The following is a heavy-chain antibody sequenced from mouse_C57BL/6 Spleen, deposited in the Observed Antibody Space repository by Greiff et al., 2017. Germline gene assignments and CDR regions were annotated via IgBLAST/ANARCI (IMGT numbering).Heavy chain of an antibody. CDR2: IDPENGDT. Sequence: VQLQQSGAELVRPGASVKLSCTASGFNIKDDYMHLVKQRPEQGLEWVGWIDPENGDTEYASTLQGKATITADTSSNTAYLQLSSLTSEDTAVYYWTTQLRLQYYFDCWGQGTTLTVSS. CDR3: TTQLRLQYYFDC. CDR1: GFNIKDDY. J-gene: IGHJ2*01. V-gene: IGHV14-4*01. D-gene: IGHD3-2*02.